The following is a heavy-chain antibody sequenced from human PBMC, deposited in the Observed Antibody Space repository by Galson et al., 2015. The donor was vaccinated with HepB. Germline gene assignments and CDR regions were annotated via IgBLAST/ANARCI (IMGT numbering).Heavy chain of an antibody. CDR3: ARDQYDSSGYYDYYYGMDV. J-gene: IGHJ6*02. V-gene: IGHV1-69*06. D-gene: IGHD3-22*01. CDR2: IIPIFGTA. CDR1: GGTFSSYA. Sequence: SVKVSCKASGGTFSSYAISWVRQAPGQGLEWMGGIIPIFGTANYAQKFQGRVTITADKSTSTAYMELSSLRSEDTAVYYCARDQYDSSGYYDYYYGMDVWGQGTTVTVSS.